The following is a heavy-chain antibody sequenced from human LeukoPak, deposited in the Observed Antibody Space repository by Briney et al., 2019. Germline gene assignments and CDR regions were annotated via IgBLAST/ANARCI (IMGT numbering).Heavy chain of an antibody. CDR2: ISATGSST. CDR3: AKRYCSGGSCQGDHYGMDV. J-gene: IGHJ6*02. CDR1: GFTFSSYA. V-gene: IGHV3-23*01. D-gene: IGHD2-15*01. Sequence: PGGSLRLSCAASGFTFSSYAMSWVRQAPGKGLEWVSAISATGSSTYYADSVKGRFTISRDNSKNTLYLQVNSLRAEDTAVYYCAKRYCSGGSCQGDHYGMDVWGQGTTVTVSS.